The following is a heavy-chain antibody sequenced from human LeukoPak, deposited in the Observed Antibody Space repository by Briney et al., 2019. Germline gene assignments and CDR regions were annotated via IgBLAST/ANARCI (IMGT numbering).Heavy chain of an antibody. CDR2: IYYSGST. D-gene: IGHD6-13*01. CDR1: GGSISSFY. V-gene: IGHV4-59*01. CDR3: ARSLGAIAATDY. Sequence: PSETLSLTCTVSGGSISSFYWSWIRQPPGKGLEWIGYIYYSGSTNYNPSLKSRVTISVDTSKNQFSLKLSSVTAADTAVYYCARSLGAIAATDYWGQGTLVTVSS. J-gene: IGHJ4*02.